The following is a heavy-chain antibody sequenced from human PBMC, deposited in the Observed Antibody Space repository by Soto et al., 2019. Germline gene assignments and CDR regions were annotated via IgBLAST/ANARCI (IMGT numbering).Heavy chain of an antibody. J-gene: IGHJ6*02. CDR3: ARGKYNWNDDLGAYYGMDV. Sequence: SVKVSCKASGGTFSSYAISWVRQAPGQGLEWMGGIIPIFGTANYAQKFQGRVTITADESTSTAYMELSSLRSEDTAVYYCARGKYNWNDDLGAYYGMDVWGQGTTVTVSS. CDR1: GGTFSSYA. CDR2: IIPIFGTA. D-gene: IGHD1-1*01. V-gene: IGHV1-69*13.